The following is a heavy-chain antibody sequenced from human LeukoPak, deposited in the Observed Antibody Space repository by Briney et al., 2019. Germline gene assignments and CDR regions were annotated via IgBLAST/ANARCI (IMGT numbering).Heavy chain of an antibody. D-gene: IGHD5-18*01. CDR2: INHSGST. Sequence: SETLSLTCAVYGGSFSGYYWSWIRQPPGKGLEWIGDINHSGSTNYNPSLKSRVTISVDTSKNQFSLKLSSVTAADTAVYYCARRDQARYSYGPKLMDVWGKGTTVTISS. CDR3: ARRDQARYSYGPKLMDV. V-gene: IGHV4-34*01. CDR1: GGSFSGYY. J-gene: IGHJ6*03.